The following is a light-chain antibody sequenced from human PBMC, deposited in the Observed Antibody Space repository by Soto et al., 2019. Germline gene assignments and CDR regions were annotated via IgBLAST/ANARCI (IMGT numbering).Light chain of an antibody. V-gene: IGLV2-14*01. CDR1: SSDVGSYNS. J-gene: IGLJ1*01. CDR2: DVT. CDR3: SSFTSSITYV. Sequence: QSALPQPASVSGSPGQSITISCTGPSSDVGSYNSVSWYRQDPGKAPKLMIYDVTNRPSGVSNRFSGSKSGNTASLTISGLQAEDEADYYCSSFTSSITYVFGTGTKVTVL.